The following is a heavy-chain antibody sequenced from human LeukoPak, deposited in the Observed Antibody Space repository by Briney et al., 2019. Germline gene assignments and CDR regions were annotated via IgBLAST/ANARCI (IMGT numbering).Heavy chain of an antibody. J-gene: IGHJ6*03. Sequence: PGGSLRLSCAASGFTFSSYWMSWVRQAPGKGLEWVANIKQDGSEKYYVDSVKGRFTISRDNAKNSLYLQMNSLRAEDTAVYYCARLAYYYDSSGGNYYYYYYYMDVWGKGTTVTISS. CDR3: ARLAYYYDSSGGNYYYYYYYMDV. V-gene: IGHV3-7*01. D-gene: IGHD3-22*01. CDR2: IKQDGSEK. CDR1: GFTFSSYW.